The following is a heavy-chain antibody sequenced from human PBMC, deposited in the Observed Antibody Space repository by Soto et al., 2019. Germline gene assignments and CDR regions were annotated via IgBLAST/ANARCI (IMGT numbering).Heavy chain of an antibody. CDR3: ARVRYYFWSGYAPRSY. V-gene: IGHV1-46*01. D-gene: IGHD3-3*01. J-gene: IGHJ4*02. Sequence: ASVKVSCKASGYIFTNHYIHWVRQAPGQGLEWMGIINPSGGSTNYLQKFQGRITMTRNTSTSTVYMELSSLRSEDTAVYYCARVRYYFWSGYAPRSYWGQGTLVPSPQ. CDR2: INPSGGST. CDR1: GYIFTNHY.